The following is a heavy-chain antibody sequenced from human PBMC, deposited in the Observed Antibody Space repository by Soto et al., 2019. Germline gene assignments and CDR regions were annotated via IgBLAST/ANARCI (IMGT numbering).Heavy chain of an antibody. CDR1: GFTFSSYA. D-gene: IGHD3-10*02. CDR2: ISGSAGSI. J-gene: IGHJ6*02. Sequence: EVQLLESGGGLVQPGGSLRLSCAASGFTFSSYAMSWVRQAPGKGLEWVSAISGSAGSIYYADSVKGRFTISRDNSMNTLYLQMNRLRAEDTAVYYSASTTVFGEYAMDVCGQETTGTVSS. CDR3: ASTTVFGEYAMDV. V-gene: IGHV3-23*01.